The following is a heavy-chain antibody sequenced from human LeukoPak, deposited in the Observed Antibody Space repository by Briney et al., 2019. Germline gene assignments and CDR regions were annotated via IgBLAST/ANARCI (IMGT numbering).Heavy chain of an antibody. CDR1: RFTVSSNY. V-gene: IGHV3-48*01. Sequence: GGSLRLSCAASRFTVSSNYMSWVRQAPGKGLEWVSYISSSSSTIYYADSVKGRFTISRDNAKNSLYLQMNSLRAEDTAVYYCAKDLGGWFRYFDLWGRGTLVTVSS. J-gene: IGHJ2*01. CDR3: AKDLGGWFRYFDL. D-gene: IGHD6-19*01. CDR2: ISSSSSTI.